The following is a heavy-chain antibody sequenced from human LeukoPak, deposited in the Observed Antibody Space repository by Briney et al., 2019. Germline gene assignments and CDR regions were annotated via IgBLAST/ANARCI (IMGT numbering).Heavy chain of an antibody. V-gene: IGHV1-46*01. D-gene: IGHD2-8*01. CDR1: GYTFTDYY. J-gene: IGHJ4*02. CDR2: INPSGGSP. CDR3: ARGDPVYEWLDF. Sequence: ASVKVSCKTSGYTFTDYYVHWVRQAPGQGLEWMGIINPSGGSPSYAQKFQGRITVTSDLSTSTVYMALSSLRSEDTAVYYCARGDPVYEWLDFWGQATLVTVPS.